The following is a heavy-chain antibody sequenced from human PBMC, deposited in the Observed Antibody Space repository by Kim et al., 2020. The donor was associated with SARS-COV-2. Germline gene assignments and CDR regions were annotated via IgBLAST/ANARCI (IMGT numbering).Heavy chain of an antibody. D-gene: IGHD6-13*01. J-gene: IGHJ3*02. CDR1: GFTFSNAW. Sequence: GGSLRLSCAASGFTFSNAWMSWVRQAPGKGLEWVGRIKSKTDGGTTDYAAPVKGRFTISRDDSKNTLYLQMNSLKTEDTAVYYCTTASWYSSSWWGDGAFDIWGQGTMVTVSS. CDR3: TTASWYSSSWWGDGAFDI. V-gene: IGHV3-15*01. CDR2: IKSKTDGGTT.